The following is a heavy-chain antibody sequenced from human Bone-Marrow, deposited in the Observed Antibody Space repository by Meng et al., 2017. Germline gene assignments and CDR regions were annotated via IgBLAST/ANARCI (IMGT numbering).Heavy chain of an antibody. Sequence: ASVKVSCKASGYTLTSYDINWVRQATGQGLEWMGWMNPNSGNTGYAQKFQGRVTITRNTSISTAYMELSSLRSEDTAVYYCARAGLEPYYDILTGYYNRYYYYYGMDVWGQGTTVTVSS. V-gene: IGHV1-8*03. CDR3: ARAGLEPYYDILTGYYNRYYYYYGMDV. CDR1: GYTLTSYD. CDR2: MNPNSGNT. D-gene: IGHD3-9*01. J-gene: IGHJ6*02.